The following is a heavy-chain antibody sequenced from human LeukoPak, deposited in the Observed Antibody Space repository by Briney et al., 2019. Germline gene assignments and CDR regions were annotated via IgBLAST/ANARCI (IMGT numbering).Heavy chain of an antibody. J-gene: IGHJ6*03. CDR1: GGSIRGYY. V-gene: IGHV4-59*01. CDR2: IYYSGSS. Sequence: SETLSLTCNVSGGSIRGYYWSWIRQPPGKGLESIGYIYYSGSSDYNPSLKSRATISVDTSKTQFSLKLSSVTAADTAVYYCARFPGSAEYRHYYYMDVWGKGTTVTVSS. CDR3: ARFPGSAEYRHYYYMDV. D-gene: IGHD2-15*01.